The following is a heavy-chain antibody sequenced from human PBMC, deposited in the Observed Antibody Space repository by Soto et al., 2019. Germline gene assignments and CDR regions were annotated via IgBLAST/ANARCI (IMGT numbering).Heavy chain of an antibody. Sequence: PSETLSLTCTVSAGSISSSIYYWGWVRQSPGKGLEWIGTIYSNDNTHYNPSLLSRVTISVDTSKNEFSLRLNSVTAADTAVYYCARGDRDRETGLIPAAIDGMDVWGQGTTVTVSS. CDR2: IYSNDNT. J-gene: IGHJ6*02. V-gene: IGHV4-39*01. CDR3: ARGDRDRETGLIPAAIDGMDV. CDR1: AGSISSSIYY. D-gene: IGHD2-2*01.